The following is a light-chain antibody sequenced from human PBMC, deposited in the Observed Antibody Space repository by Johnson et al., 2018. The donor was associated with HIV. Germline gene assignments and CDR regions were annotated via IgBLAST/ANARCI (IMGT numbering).Light chain of an antibody. CDR2: DNN. J-gene: IGLJ1*01. CDR1: SSNIGNNY. CDR3: GTWDSGLSAHYV. Sequence: QSALTQPPSVSAAPGQKVTISCSGSSSNIGNNYVSWYQQLPGTAPKLLIYDNNKRPSGIPDRFSGSKSGTSATLGITGLQTGDEADYYCGTWDSGLSAHYVFGTGTKVTVL. V-gene: IGLV1-51*01.